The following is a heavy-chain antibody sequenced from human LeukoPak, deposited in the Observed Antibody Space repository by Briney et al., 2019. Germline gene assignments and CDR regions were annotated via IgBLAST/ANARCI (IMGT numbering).Heavy chain of an antibody. J-gene: IGHJ6*03. Sequence: GGSLRLSCAASGFTFSSYNMNWVRQAPGKGLEWVSFISSSSSYIYYADSVKGRFTISRDNAKSSLYLQMNSLRTEDTAVYYCAKDSYYYYIDVWGKGTTVTVSS. CDR1: GFTFSSYN. CDR2: ISSSSSYI. CDR3: AKDSYYYYIDV. V-gene: IGHV3-21*01.